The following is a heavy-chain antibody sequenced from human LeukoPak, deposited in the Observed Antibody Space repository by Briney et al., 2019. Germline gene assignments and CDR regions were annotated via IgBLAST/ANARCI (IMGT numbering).Heavy chain of an antibody. J-gene: IGHJ4*02. CDR3: TTGPIQIWSLNVDY. CDR2: IKTKSDGETT. D-gene: IGHD5-18*01. CDR1: GFTFGNVW. Sequence: GGSLRLSCAGSGFTFGNVWMSWVRQAPGKGLEWIGRIKTKSDGETTDYGAAVKGRVTISRDDTKNTVFLQMTGLKTEDTGIYFCTTGPIQIWSLNVDYRGQGTPVTVSS. V-gene: IGHV3-15*01.